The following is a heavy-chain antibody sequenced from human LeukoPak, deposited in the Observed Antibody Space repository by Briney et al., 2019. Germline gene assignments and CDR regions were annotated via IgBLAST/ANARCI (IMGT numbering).Heavy chain of an antibody. D-gene: IGHD5-24*01. CDR2: IYQSGST. Sequence: SETLSLTCAVSGYSISSGYYWGWIRQPPGKGLGWIGSIYQSGSTYYIPSLKSRVTIPVDTAKNQLSLNPSAVTAGAPDLPYFSRLSSDGYNSLTFWGQGTLVTVSS. CDR3: SRLSSDGYNSLTF. CDR1: GYSISSGYY. J-gene: IGHJ4*02. V-gene: IGHV4-38-2*01.